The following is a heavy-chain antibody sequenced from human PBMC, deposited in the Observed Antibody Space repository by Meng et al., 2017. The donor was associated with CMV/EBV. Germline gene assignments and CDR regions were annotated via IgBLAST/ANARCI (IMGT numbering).Heavy chain of an antibody. D-gene: IGHD5-24*01. CDR3: ARAASGGSERWDHYYYGMDV. CDR1: GFTFSSYS. J-gene: IGHJ6*02. V-gene: IGHV3-21*01. Sequence: GESLKISCAASGFTFSSYSMNWVRQAPGKGLEWVSSISSSSSYIYYADSVKGRLTISRDNAKNSLYLQMNSLRAEDTAVYYCARAASGGSERWDHYYYGMDVWGQGTTVTVSS. CDR2: ISSSSSYI.